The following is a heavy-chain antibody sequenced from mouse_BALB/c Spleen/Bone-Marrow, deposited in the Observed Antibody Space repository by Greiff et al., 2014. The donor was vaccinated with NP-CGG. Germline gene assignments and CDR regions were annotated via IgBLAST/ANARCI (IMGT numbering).Heavy chain of an antibody. D-gene: IGHD2-4*01. CDR3: ARGKDYDDYYAMDY. CDR1: GFSLTGYG. Sequence: QVQLQQSGPGLVAPSQSLSITCTVSGFSLTGYGVNWVRQPPGKGLEWLGMIWGDGSTDYNSALKSRLSISKDNSKSQVFLKMNSLQTDDTARYYCARGKDYDDYYAMDYWGQGTSVTVSS. J-gene: IGHJ4*01. V-gene: IGHV2-6-7*01. CDR2: IWGDGST.